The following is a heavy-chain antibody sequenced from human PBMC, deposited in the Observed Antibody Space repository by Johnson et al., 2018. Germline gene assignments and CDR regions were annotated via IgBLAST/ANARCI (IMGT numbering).Heavy chain of an antibody. CDR1: GGSIRSGTYY. D-gene: IGHD1-14*01. V-gene: IGHV4-61*02. J-gene: IGHJ6*03. Sequence: VQLVESGPGLVKPSQTLSLTCTVSGGSIRSGTYYWNWIRQPAGKGLEWIGRIYNTGSTNYNPSLKSRVTMSVDTSKNQFSLRLSSVSAADTAVYYCARTGHHPRSYYLDFDMDVWGKGTTVTVSS. CDR3: ARTGHHPRSYYLDFDMDV. CDR2: IYNTGST.